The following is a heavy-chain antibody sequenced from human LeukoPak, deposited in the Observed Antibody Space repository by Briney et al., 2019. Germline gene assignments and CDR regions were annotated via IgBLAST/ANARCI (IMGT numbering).Heavy chain of an antibody. V-gene: IGHV4-61*02. CDR3: ASEVPASIDYFQH. CDR1: GGSISSGTYF. CDR2: IYTSGST. J-gene: IGHJ1*01. D-gene: IGHD2-2*02. Sequence: SETLSLTCTVSGGSISSGTYFWSWIRQPAGKGLEWIGRIYTSGSTNYNPSLKSRVTMSVDTSRNQFSLRLSSVTAADTAVYYCASEVPASIDYFQHWGQGTLVTVSS.